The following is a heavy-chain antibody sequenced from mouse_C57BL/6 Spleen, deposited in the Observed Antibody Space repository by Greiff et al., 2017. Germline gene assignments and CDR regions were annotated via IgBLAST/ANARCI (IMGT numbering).Heavy chain of an antibody. CDR2: ISDGGSYT. D-gene: IGHD2-2*01. J-gene: IGHJ2*01. V-gene: IGHV5-4*01. Sequence: EVQGVESGGGLVKPGGSLKLSCAASGFTFSSYAMSWVRQTPEKRLEWVATISDGGSYTYYPDNVKGRFTISRDNAKNHLYLQMSHLKSEDTAMYYCARDRGGNGYEWYFDCWGQGTTLTVSS. CDR1: GFTFSSYA. CDR3: ARDRGGNGYEWYFDC.